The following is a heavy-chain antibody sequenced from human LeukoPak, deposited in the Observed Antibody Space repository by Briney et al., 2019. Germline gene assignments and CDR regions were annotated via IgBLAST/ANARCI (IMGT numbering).Heavy chain of an antibody. V-gene: IGHV4-31*03. CDR2: IYYSGST. Sequence: PSQTLSLTCTVSGGSISSGGYYWSWIRQHPGKGLEWVGYIYYSGSTYYNPSLKSRVTISVDTSKNQFSLKLSSVTAADTAVYYCASPPDYGGNSAPWGQGTLVTVSS. CDR1: GGSISSGGYY. D-gene: IGHD4-23*01. J-gene: IGHJ5*02. CDR3: ASPPDYGGNSAP.